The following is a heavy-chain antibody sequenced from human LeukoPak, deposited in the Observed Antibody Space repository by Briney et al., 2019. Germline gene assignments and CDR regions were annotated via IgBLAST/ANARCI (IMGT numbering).Heavy chain of an antibody. CDR2: ISSSGST. J-gene: IGHJ4*02. CDR1: GDSISSGDYY. Sequence: PSQTLSLTCTVSGDSISSGDYYWSWIRQPAGKGLEWIGRISSSGSTNYNPSLKSRVTISVDTSKNQFSLKLSSVTAADTAVYYCARGEDTAMVNFDYWGQGTLVTVSS. CDR3: ARGEDTAMVNFDY. V-gene: IGHV4-61*02. D-gene: IGHD5-18*01.